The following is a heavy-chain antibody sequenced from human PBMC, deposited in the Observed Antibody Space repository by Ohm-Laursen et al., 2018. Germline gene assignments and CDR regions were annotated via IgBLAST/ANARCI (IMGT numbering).Heavy chain of an antibody. CDR2: IYSSLNT. CDR3: ARGRGEYHDSSGFNWYFDL. Sequence: SETLSLTCSVSVGSIDSYYWSWIRQPAGEGLEWIGHIYSSLNTNYSPSLRSRVTMSVDASKNQFSLRLSSVTAADTAVYYCARGRGEYHDSSGFNWYFDLWGRGTLVTVSS. D-gene: IGHD3-22*01. V-gene: IGHV4-4*07. J-gene: IGHJ2*01. CDR1: VGSIDSYY.